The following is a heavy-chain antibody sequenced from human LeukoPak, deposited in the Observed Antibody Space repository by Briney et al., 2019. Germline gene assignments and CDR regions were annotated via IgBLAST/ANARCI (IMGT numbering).Heavy chain of an antibody. CDR2: IYYSGST. Sequence: SETLSLTCTVSGGSISSYYWSWIRQPPGKGLEWIGYIYYSGSTNYNPSLKSRVTISVDTSKNQFSLKLSSVAAADTAVYYCARLRTDWFDPWGQGTLVTVSS. D-gene: IGHD3/OR15-3a*01. CDR3: ARLRTDWFDP. CDR1: GGSISSYY. J-gene: IGHJ5*02. V-gene: IGHV4-59*08.